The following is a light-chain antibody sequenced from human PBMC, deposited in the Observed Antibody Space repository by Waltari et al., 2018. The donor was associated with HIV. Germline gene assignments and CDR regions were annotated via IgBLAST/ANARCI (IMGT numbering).Light chain of an antibody. CDR2: GAS. V-gene: IGKV3-20*01. CDR1: QSVSSTY. Sequence: EIVLTQSPGTLSLSPGERATLSCRASQSVSSTYLSWYQQKPGQAPRLLIYGASSRATGIPDRFSGSGSGTDFTLTISRLQPEDFAVYYCQHFGSSPSWTFGQGTEVEFK. CDR3: QHFGSSPSWT. J-gene: IGKJ1*01.